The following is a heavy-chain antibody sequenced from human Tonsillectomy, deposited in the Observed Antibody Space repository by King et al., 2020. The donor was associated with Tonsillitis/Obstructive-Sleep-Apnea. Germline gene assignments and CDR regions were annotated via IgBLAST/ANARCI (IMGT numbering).Heavy chain of an antibody. CDR2: IYPGDSDS. V-gene: IGHV5-51*01. Sequence: LVQSGAEVKKPGESLQISCKGSGYDFSTYWIAWVRQMPGKGLEWMGIIYPGDSDSRYSPSFQGQVTISADKSISTAYPQWSSLKASDTAMYYCARRGHKNYENWFDPWGQGTLVTVSS. CDR1: GYDFSTYW. J-gene: IGHJ5*02. D-gene: IGHD1-7*01. CDR3: ARRGHKNYENWFDP.